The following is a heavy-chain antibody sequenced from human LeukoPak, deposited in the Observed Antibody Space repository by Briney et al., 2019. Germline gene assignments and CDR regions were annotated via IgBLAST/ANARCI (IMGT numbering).Heavy chain of an antibody. V-gene: IGHV3-15*01. D-gene: IGHD2-21*02. Sequence: GGSLRLSCAASGFTFSNAWMTWVRQAPGKGLEWVGRIKSKTDGGTTDYAAPVKGRSTISRDVSKNTLYLQMNSLKTEDTAVYYCTREAVTANGYFDYWGQGTLVTVSS. CDR2: IKSKTDGGTT. J-gene: IGHJ4*02. CDR1: GFTFSNAW. CDR3: TREAVTANGYFDY.